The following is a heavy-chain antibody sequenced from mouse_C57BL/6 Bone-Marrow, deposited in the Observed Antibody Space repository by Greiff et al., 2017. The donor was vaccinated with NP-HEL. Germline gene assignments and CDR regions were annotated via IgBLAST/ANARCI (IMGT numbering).Heavy chain of an antibody. Sequence: QVQLQQSGAELVRPGASVTLSCKASGYTFTDYEMHWVKQTPVHGLEWIGAIDPETGGTAYNQKFKGKAILTADKSSSTAYMELRSLTSEDSAVYYCTRDDWDEGVFDYWGQGTTLTVSS. CDR2: IDPETGGT. V-gene: IGHV1-15*01. CDR3: TRDDWDEGVFDY. CDR1: GYTFTDYE. D-gene: IGHD4-1*01. J-gene: IGHJ2*01.